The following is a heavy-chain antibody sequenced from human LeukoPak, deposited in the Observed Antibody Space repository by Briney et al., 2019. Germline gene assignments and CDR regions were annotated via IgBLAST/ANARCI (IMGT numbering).Heavy chain of an antibody. CDR3: TRDDYGDYYFDY. J-gene: IGHJ4*02. D-gene: IGHD4-17*01. Sequence: GGSLRLSCTASGFSLGDYSMSWVRQAPGKGLEWVGFIRSKAHGGTTEYAASVRGRFTISRDDSKSIAYLQMNSLKTEDTAVYYCTRDDYGDYYFDYWGQGTLVTVS. V-gene: IGHV3-49*04. CDR1: GFSLGDYS. CDR2: IRSKAHGGTT.